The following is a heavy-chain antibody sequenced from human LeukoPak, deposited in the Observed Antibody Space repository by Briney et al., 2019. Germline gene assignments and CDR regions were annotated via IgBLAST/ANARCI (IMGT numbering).Heavy chain of an antibody. V-gene: IGHV1-2*02. D-gene: IGHD2-15*01. J-gene: IGHJ5*02. Sequence: GASVKVSCKASGYTFTGYYMHWVRQAPGQGLEWMGWINPNSGGTNYAQKFQGRVTMTRDRSISTAYMELSRLSFDDTAIYYCARGGCGSGECYTSWLDPWGQGVLVTVSS. CDR1: GYTFTGYY. CDR3: ARGGCGSGECYTSWLDP. CDR2: INPNSGGT.